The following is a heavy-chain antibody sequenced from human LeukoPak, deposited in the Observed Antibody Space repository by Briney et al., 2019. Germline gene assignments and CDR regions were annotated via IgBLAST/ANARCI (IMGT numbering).Heavy chain of an antibody. CDR1: GGSISTSNYY. J-gene: IGHJ4*02. Sequence: SETLSLTCTVSGGSISTSNYYWGWIRQPPGKGLEWIGNIFYSGSTYYSPSLKSRVTISLDTSKNQFSLKLSSVTAADTAVYYCAREVGYYDSSGYLGRWYFDYWGQGTLVTVSS. CDR2: IFYSGST. CDR3: AREVGYYDSSGYLGRWYFDY. D-gene: IGHD3-22*01. V-gene: IGHV4-39*07.